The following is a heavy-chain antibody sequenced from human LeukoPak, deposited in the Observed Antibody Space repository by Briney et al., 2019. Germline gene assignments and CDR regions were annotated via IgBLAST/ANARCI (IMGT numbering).Heavy chain of an antibody. J-gene: IGHJ6*04. V-gene: IGHV3-48*04. CDR1: GFTFSAYS. D-gene: IGHD3-10*02. CDR3: AELGITMIGGV. CDR2: ISSSGSTI. Sequence: GGSLRLSCAASGFTFSAYSMTWVRQAPGKGLEWVSYISSSGSTIYYADSVKGRFTISRDNAKNSLYLQMNSLRAEDTAVYYCAELGITMIGGVWGKGTTVTISS.